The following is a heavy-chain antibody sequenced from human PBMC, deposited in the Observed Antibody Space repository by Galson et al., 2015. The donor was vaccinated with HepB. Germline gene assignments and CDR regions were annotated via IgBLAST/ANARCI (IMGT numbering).Heavy chain of an antibody. Sequence: SLRLSCAASGFTFSSYAMHWVRQAPGKGLEWGAVISYDGSNKYYADSVKGRFTISRDNSKNTLYLQMNSLRAEDTAVYYCARSVDIVATSGIDYWGQRTLVPVSS. CDR2: ISYDGSNK. J-gene: IGHJ4*02. V-gene: IGHV3-30-3*01. D-gene: IGHD5-12*01. CDR3: ARSVDIVATSGIDY. CDR1: GFTFSSYA.